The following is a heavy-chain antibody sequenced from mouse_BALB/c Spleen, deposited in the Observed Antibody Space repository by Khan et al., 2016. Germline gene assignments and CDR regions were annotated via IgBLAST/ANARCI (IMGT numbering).Heavy chain of an antibody. Sequence: QIQLVQSGPELKKPGETVRISCKASGYTFTTAGIQWVQKMPGKGLKWIGWINTHSGVPKYAEDFKGRFAFSLEISVKTAYLKITNLKNEDTATYFGVRGGAAYYRIDGGAMEYWGQGTSVTVSS. CDR2: INTHSGVP. CDR3: VRGGAAYYRIDGGAMEY. D-gene: IGHD2-12*01. J-gene: IGHJ4*01. CDR1: GYTFTTAG. V-gene: IGHV9-4*02.